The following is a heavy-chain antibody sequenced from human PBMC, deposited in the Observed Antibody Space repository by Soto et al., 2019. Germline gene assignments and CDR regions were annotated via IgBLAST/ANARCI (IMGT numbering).Heavy chain of an antibody. Sequence: SETLSLTCAVYGGSFSGYYWSWIRQPPGKGLEWIGEINHSGSTNYNPSLKSRVTISVDTSKNQFSLKLSSVTAADTAVYYCARCLGTIRNPSYGMHVSGQAPTLTVSS. CDR2: INHSGST. V-gene: IGHV4-34*01. J-gene: IGHJ6*02. D-gene: IGHD5-12*01. CDR1: GGSFSGYY. CDR3: ARCLGTIRNPSYGMHV.